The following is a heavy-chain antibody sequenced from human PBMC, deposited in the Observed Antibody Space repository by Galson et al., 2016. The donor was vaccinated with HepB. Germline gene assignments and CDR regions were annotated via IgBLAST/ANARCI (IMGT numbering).Heavy chain of an antibody. J-gene: IGHJ3*02. CDR3: ARDQRIGDGYDI. V-gene: IGHV4-59*12. CDR2: IYYNGNT. D-gene: IGHD2/OR15-2a*01. CDR1: GGAISSFW. Sequence: SETLSLTCTVSGGAISSFWLTWIRQPPGKGLEWIGNIYYNGNTTYTPSLKGRLSITVDTSKNQFSLKLASVTAADTAVYYCARDQRIGDGYDIWGQGTMATVSS.